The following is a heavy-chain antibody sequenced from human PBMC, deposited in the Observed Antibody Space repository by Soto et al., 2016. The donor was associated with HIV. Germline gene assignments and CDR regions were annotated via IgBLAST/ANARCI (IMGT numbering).Heavy chain of an antibody. CDR3: ARDLARRGFGNLL. D-gene: IGHD3-16*01. V-gene: IGHV3-30*04. CDR2: ISYDGTNK. Sequence: VQLVESGGGVVRPGRSLRLSCAASGFTFSNYTLHWVRQAPGKGLEWVSVISYDGTNKYYADSVKGRFTISRDNSKNTLYLQMNSLRPEDTAMYYCARDLARRGFGNLLWGQGNPGHRLL. J-gene: IGHJ4*02. CDR1: GFTFSNYT.